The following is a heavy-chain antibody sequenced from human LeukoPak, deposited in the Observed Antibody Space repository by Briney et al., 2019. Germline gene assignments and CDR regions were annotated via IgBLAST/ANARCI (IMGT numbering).Heavy chain of an antibody. Sequence: SETLSLTCAVYGGSFSASYWSWIRQPPGKGLEWIGEINHSGSTNYNPSLKSRVTISVDTSKNQFSLKLSSVTAADTAVYYCARTDYYGSGSYYTYYYYGMDVWGQGTTVTVSS. CDR1: GGSFSASY. CDR3: ARTDYYGSGSYYTYYYYGMDV. V-gene: IGHV4-34*01. D-gene: IGHD3-10*01. J-gene: IGHJ6*02. CDR2: INHSGST.